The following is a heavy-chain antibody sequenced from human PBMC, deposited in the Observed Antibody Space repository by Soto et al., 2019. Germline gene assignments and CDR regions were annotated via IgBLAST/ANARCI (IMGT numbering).Heavy chain of an antibody. CDR1: GFTFSSYA. Sequence: QVQLVESGGGVVQPGRSLRLSCAASGFTFSSYAMHWVRQAPGKGLEWVAVISYDGRNKYYADSVKGRFTISRDNCKNPLDLEMDSRRCEDTAVYYCARAGCDGGNCYTLVWLRYGMDVLGQGTTLTVSS. CDR2: ISYDGRNK. D-gene: IGHD2-15*01. CDR3: ARAGCDGGNCYTLVWLRYGMDV. J-gene: IGHJ6*02. V-gene: IGHV3-30-3*01.